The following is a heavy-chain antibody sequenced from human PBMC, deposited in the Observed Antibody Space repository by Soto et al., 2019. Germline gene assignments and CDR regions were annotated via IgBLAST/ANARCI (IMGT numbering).Heavy chain of an antibody. V-gene: IGHV4-59*01. Sequence: PSETLSLTCTVYGGSISSYYWSWIRQPPGKGLEWIGYIYYSGSTNYNPSLKSRVTISVDTSKNQFSLKLSSVTAADTAVYYCARGAVLKYDSSGYYYWGQGTLVTVSS. CDR3: ARGAVLKYDSSGYYY. CDR2: IYYSGST. J-gene: IGHJ4*02. D-gene: IGHD3-22*01. CDR1: GGSISSYY.